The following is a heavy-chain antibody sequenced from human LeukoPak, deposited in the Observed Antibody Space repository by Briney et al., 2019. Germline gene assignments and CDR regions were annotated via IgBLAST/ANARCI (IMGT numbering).Heavy chain of an antibody. CDR3: ARSRTYGDYGRGLDY. V-gene: IGHV3-74*01. CDR2: INADGFST. Sequence: GGSLRLSCAASGFISSSYWMHWVRQPPGKGLVYIACINADGFSTSYADSVKGRFTISRDNAKNTLYLQMNSLRAEDTAVYYCARSRTYGDYGRGLDYWGQGTLVTLSS. J-gene: IGHJ4*02. CDR1: GFISSSYW. D-gene: IGHD4-17*01.